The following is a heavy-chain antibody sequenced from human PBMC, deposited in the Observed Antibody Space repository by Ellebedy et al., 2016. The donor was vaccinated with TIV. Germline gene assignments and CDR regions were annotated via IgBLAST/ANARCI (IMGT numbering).Heavy chain of an antibody. D-gene: IGHD6-6*01. CDR1: GYSFTSHG. CDR2: VTAYNRDT. V-gene: IGHV1-18*01. Sequence: AASVKVSCKASGYSFTSHGITWVRQAPGQGLQWMGWVTAYNRDTYYAQNFQGRVTFTTDTSSSTAYLELRSLTSNDTGVYYCARKGRRPRLWFDPWGQGTLVTVSS. CDR3: ARKGRRPRLWFDP. J-gene: IGHJ5*02.